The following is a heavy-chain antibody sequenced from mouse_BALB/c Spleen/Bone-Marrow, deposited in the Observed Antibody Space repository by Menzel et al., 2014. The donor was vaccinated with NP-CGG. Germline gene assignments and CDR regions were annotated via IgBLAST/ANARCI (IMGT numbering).Heavy chain of an antibody. D-gene: IGHD2-4*01. J-gene: IGHJ2*01. Sequence: DVQLVESGGGLVQPGGSLRLSCTTSGFTFTDYYMSWVRQPPGKALEWLGFIRNKANGYTTEYSASVKGRFTISRDNSQSILYLQMNTLRAEDSATYYCARGRGLTYFDYWGQGTTLTVSS. CDR3: ARGRGLTYFDY. V-gene: IGHV7-3*02. CDR2: IRNKANGYTT. CDR1: GFTFTDYY.